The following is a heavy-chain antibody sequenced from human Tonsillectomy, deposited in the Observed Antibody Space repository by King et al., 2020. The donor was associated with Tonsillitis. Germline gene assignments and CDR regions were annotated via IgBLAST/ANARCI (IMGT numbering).Heavy chain of an antibody. CDR1: NGSISSSSYY. CDR3: ARLWGRSKSAYYFDY. D-gene: IGHD3-16*01. V-gene: IGHV4-39*01. Sequence: QLQESGPGLVKPSETLSLTCTVSNGSISSSSYYWGWIRQPPGKGLEWIGSFYSSGNTYFNPSLKSRVTISVDTSKNQFSLKLRSVTAADTAVYYCARLWGRSKSAYYFDYWGQGTLVTVSS. J-gene: IGHJ4*02. CDR2: FYSSGNT.